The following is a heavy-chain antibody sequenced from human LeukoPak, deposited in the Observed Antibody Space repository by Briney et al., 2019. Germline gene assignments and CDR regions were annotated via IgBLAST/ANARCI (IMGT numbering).Heavy chain of an antibody. D-gene: IGHD6-6*01. J-gene: IGHJ6*02. Sequence: GGSLRLSCAASGFTFSSYDMYWVRQATGKGLEWVSAIGTAGDTYYPGSVKGRFTISRENAKNSLYLQMNSLRAEDTAVYYCARGIAARSAPRPLHGMDVWGQGTTVTVSS. CDR2: IGTAGDT. CDR1: GFTFSSYD. V-gene: IGHV3-13*01. CDR3: ARGIAARSAPRPLHGMDV.